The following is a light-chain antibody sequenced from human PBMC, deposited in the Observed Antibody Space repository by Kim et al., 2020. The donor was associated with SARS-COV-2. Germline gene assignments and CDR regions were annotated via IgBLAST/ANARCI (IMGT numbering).Light chain of an antibody. Sequence: SPGQSATIPCTGTSRDICGYNYVSWYQQHRGKAPNLIIYDVSKRPSGVPDRVSGSKSGNTASLTISGLQAEDEADYYCCSYAGSWVFGGGTQLTVL. CDR3: CSYAGSWV. J-gene: IGLJ3*02. V-gene: IGLV2-11*01. CDR1: SRDICGYNY. CDR2: DVS.